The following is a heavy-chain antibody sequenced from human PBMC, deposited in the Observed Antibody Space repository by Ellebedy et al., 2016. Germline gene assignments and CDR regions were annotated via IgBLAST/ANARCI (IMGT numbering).Heavy chain of an antibody. V-gene: IGHV4-34*01. CDR1: GGSFSGYY. Sequence: SETLSLTXAVYGGSFSGYYWSWIRQPPGKGLEWIGEINHSGSTNYNPSLKSRVTISVDTSKNQFSLKLSSVTAADTAVYYCARVIQLRPRGCWFNPWGQGTLVTVSS. J-gene: IGHJ5*02. CDR3: ARVIQLRPRGCWFNP. CDR2: INHSGST.